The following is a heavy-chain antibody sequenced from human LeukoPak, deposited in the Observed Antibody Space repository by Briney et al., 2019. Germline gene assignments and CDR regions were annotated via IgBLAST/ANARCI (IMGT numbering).Heavy chain of an antibody. CDR2: IYYSGST. J-gene: IGHJ3*02. CDR1: GGSISSYY. Sequence: SETLSLTCTVSGGSISSYYWSWIRQPPGKGLEWIGYIYYSGSTNYNPSLKSRVTISVDTSKNQFSLKLSSVTAPDTAVYYCARAWPYDSSGYCDAFDIWGQGTMVTVSS. CDR3: ARAWPYDSSGYCDAFDI. V-gene: IGHV4-59*01. D-gene: IGHD3-22*01.